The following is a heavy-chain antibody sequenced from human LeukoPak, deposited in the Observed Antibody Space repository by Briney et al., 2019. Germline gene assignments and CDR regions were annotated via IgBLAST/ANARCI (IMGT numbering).Heavy chain of an antibody. CDR2: IYYSGST. V-gene: IGHV4-31*03. CDR3: ARGPAGSYFHVPDY. Sequence: PSETLSLTCTVSGGFISSGGYYWTWIRQPSGKGLERIGYIYYSGSTYYNPSLKSRISMSLDTSKNQFSLKLSSVTAADTAMYYCARGPAGSYFHVPDYWGQGTLVTVSS. D-gene: IGHD3-10*01. CDR1: GGFISSGGYY. J-gene: IGHJ4*02.